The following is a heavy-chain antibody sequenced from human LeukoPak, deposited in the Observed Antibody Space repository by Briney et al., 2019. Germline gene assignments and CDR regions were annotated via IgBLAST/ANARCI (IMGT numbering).Heavy chain of an antibody. D-gene: IGHD1-26*01. CDR3: ANRRDTTPGGYYYYMDV. V-gene: IGHV4-34*01. CDR2: INHSGST. Sequence: PSETLSLTCAVYGGSFSGYYWSWIRQPPGKGLEGIGEINHSGSTNYNPSLKSRVTISVDTSKNQFSLKLSSVTAADPAVYYCANRRDTTPGGYYYYMDVWGKGTSVTVSS. J-gene: IGHJ6*03. CDR1: GGSFSGYY.